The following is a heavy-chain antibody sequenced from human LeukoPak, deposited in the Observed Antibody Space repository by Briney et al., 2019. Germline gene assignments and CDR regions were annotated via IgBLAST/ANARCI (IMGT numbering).Heavy chain of an antibody. CDR2: IYHNGNT. Sequence: EPSETLSLTCTVSGYSISSGYYWGWIRQPPGKGLEWIGNIYHNGNTYYNPSLKSRVTISLDTSKNQFSLKLSSVTAADTAVYYCARAPPNYYHYSMDVWGQGTTVTVSS. J-gene: IGHJ6*02. CDR1: GYSISSGYY. CDR3: ARAPPNYYHYSMDV. V-gene: IGHV4-38-2*02.